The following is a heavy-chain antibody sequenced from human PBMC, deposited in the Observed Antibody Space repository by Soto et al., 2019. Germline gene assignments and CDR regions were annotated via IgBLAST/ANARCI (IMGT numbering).Heavy chain of an antibody. J-gene: IGHJ4*02. CDR1: GYTFTSYA. CDR2: INAGNGNT. CDR3: ARAIVVVTPPDY. Sequence: ASVTVSCKASGYTFTSYAMHWVRQAPGQRLEWMGWINAGNGNTKYSQKFQGRVTITRDTSASTAYMELSSLRSEDTAVYYCARAIVVVTPPDYWGQGTLVTVSS. D-gene: IGHD3-22*01. V-gene: IGHV1-3*01.